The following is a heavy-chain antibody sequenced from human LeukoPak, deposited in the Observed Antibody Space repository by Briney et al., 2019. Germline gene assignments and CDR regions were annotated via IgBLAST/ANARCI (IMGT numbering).Heavy chain of an antibody. CDR1: GFTVSSNY. CDR2: IYSGGST. Sequence: PGGSLRLSCAASGFTVSSNYMSWVRQAPGKGLEWVSIIYSGGSTYYADSVKGRFTISRDNSKNTLYLQMNSLGAEDTAVYYCARVAVVFGAGTEYFQHWGQGTLVTVSS. V-gene: IGHV3-66*01. J-gene: IGHJ1*01. D-gene: IGHD6-13*01. CDR3: ARVAVVFGAGTEYFQH.